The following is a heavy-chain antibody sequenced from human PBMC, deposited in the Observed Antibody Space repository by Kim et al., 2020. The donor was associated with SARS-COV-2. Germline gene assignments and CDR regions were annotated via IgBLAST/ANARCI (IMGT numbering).Heavy chain of an antibody. CDR3: AKTGHYSSSWYGAFDI. CDR1: GGSISSSSYH. J-gene: IGHJ3*02. CDR2: IYYSGST. V-gene: IGHV4-39*01. D-gene: IGHD6-13*01. Sequence: SETLSLTCTVSGGSISSSSYHWGWIRQPPGKGLEWIGTIYYSGSTDYNPSLKSRVTISVDTSKNQFSLKLSSVTAADTALYYCAKTGHYSSSWYGAFDIWGQGTVVTVSS.